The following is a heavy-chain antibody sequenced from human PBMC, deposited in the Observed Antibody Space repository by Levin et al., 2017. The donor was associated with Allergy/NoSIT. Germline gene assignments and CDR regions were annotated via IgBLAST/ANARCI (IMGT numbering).Heavy chain of an antibody. CDR3: ATRRGYCSGGSCYGDLTVYWYFDL. J-gene: IGHJ2*01. Sequence: PGGSLRLSCAASGFTFSSYGMHWVRQAPGQGLEWVAVISYDGSEKSYADSVKGRFTISRDNSKNTLYLQMSSLRAEDTAVYYCATRRGYCSGGSCYGDLTVYWYFDLWGRGTLVTVSS. V-gene: IGHV3-30*03. CDR2: ISYDGSEK. CDR1: GFTFSSYG. D-gene: IGHD2-15*01.